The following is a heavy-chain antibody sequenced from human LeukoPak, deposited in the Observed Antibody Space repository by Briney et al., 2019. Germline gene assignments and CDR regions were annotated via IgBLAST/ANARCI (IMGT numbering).Heavy chain of an antibody. Sequence: GGSLRLSCAASGFTFNNYAMSWVRQAPGKGLEWVAVISYDGSNKYYADSVKGRFTISRDNSKNTLYLQMNSLRAEDTAVYCCARDVGATNPFDYWGQGTLVTVSS. CDR2: ISYDGSNK. V-gene: IGHV3-30-3*01. CDR1: GFTFNNYA. D-gene: IGHD1-26*01. J-gene: IGHJ4*02. CDR3: ARDVGATNPFDY.